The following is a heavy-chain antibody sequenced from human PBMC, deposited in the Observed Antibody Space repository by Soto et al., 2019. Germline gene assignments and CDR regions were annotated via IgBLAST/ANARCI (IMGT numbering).Heavy chain of an antibody. Sequence: EVQLLESGGGLVQPGGSLRLSCAASGFTFSSYAMSWVRQAPGKGLEWVSAISGSGGSTYYADSVKGRFTISRDNAKNSLYLQMNSLRAEDTAVYYCARDQWQQLVAYGYYGMDVWGQGTTVTVSS. D-gene: IGHD6-13*01. CDR2: ISGSGGST. CDR1: GFTFSSYA. CDR3: ARDQWQQLVAYGYYGMDV. V-gene: IGHV3-23*01. J-gene: IGHJ6*02.